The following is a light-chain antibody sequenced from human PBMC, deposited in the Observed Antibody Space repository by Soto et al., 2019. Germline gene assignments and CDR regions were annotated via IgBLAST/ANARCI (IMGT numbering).Light chain of an antibody. CDR1: SSNIGGNS. Sequence: QSVLTQPPSVSAAPGQKVTISCSGSSSNIGGNSVSWYQQLPGTAPKLLIYDDNKRPSGIPDRFSGSKSGITASLTISGLQTEDEADYYCSLYRSSSTLFGTGTKVTVL. CDR3: SLYRSSSTL. J-gene: IGLJ1*01. CDR2: DDN. V-gene: IGLV1-51*01.